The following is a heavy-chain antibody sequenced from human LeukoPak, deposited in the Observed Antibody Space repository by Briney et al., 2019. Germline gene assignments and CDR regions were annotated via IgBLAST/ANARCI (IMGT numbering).Heavy chain of an antibody. CDR1: GDSVFSNSAA. V-gene: IGHV6-1*01. Sequence: HSQTLSLTCAISGDSVFSNSAAWNWIRQSPSRGLEWLGRTYYRTKWYNDYAVPVKSRITINPDTSKNQFSLQLNSVTPEDTAVYYCARERPTGVYHYYMDVWGKGTTVTVS. D-gene: IGHD3-3*01. J-gene: IGHJ6*03. CDR2: TYYRTKWYN. CDR3: ARERPTGVYHYYMDV.